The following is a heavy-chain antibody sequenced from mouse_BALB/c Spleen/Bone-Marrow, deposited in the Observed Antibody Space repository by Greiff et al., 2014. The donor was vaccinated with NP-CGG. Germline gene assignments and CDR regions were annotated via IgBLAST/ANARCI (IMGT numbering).Heavy chain of an antibody. D-gene: IGHD2-4*01. CDR2: IDPSDSYT. CDR1: GYTFTSYW. CDR3: TRGDYDWYFDV. J-gene: IGHJ1*01. V-gene: IGHV1S127*01. Sequence: QVQLQQSGAELVKPGASVKMSCKASGYTFTSYWMHWVKQRPGQGLGWIGVIDPSDSYTSYYQKFKGKATLTVDTSSSTAYMQLSSLTSEDSAVYYCTRGDYDWYFDVWGAGTTVTVSS.